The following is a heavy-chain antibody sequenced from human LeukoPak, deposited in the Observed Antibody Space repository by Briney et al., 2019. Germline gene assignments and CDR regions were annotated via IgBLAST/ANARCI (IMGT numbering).Heavy chain of an antibody. D-gene: IGHD3-10*01. CDR3: ARDLAGWGYPRGFDY. J-gene: IGHJ4*02. V-gene: IGHV3-53*01. Sequence: GGSLRLSCAASGFTVSSNYMSWVRQAPGKGLEWVSIIYSGGSTYYADSVKGRFTISRDNSKNTLYLQMNSLRVEDTAVYYCARDLAGWGYPRGFDYWGQGTLVTVSS. CDR1: GFTVSSNY. CDR2: IYSGGST.